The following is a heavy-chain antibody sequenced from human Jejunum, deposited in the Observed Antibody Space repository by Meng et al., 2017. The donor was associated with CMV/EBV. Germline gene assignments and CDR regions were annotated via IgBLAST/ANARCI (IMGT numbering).Heavy chain of an antibody. CDR3: ASSPRDFWSGPSMDV. Sequence: GFVFSPFSLNWVRQAPGKGLEWVATISSSSSYIYYGDSVKGRFTVSRDNAKNSLFLQMNSLRAEDTAVYYCASSPRDFWSGPSMDVWGQGTTVTSP. D-gene: IGHD3-3*01. J-gene: IGHJ6*02. CDR2: ISSSSSYI. V-gene: IGHV3-21*01. CDR1: GFVFSPFS.